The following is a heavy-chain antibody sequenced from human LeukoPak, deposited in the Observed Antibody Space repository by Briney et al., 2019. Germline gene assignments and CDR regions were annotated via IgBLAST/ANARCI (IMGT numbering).Heavy chain of an antibody. J-gene: IGHJ3*02. CDR3: ARGWVVATGAFDM. CDR1: GFTVSVNY. Sequence: GGSLRLSCAASGFTVSVNYMTWVRQAPGKGLEWVSVIYSGGSTYYADSVKGRFTISRDNSKNTVYLQMNSLRAEDTAVYYCARGWVVATGAFDMWGQGTMVTVSS. D-gene: IGHD1-1*01. V-gene: IGHV3-53*01. CDR2: IYSGGST.